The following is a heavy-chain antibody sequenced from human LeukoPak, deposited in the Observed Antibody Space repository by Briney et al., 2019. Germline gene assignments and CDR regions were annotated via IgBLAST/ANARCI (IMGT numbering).Heavy chain of an antibody. D-gene: IGHD3-3*01. Sequence: SETLSLTCTVSGGSISSSGYYWGWIRQPPGKGLEWIGSIYYCGSTYYNPSLKSRVTISVDTSKNQFSLKLSSVTAADTAVYYCARQPPTLDFWSGYMASQYYFDYWGQGTLVTVSS. J-gene: IGHJ4*02. CDR1: GGSISSSGYY. CDR3: ARQPPTLDFWSGYMASQYYFDY. CDR2: IYYCGST. V-gene: IGHV4-39*01.